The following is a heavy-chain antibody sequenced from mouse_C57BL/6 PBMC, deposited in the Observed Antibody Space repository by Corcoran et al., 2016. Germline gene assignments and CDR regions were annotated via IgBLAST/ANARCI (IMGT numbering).Heavy chain of an antibody. J-gene: IGHJ1*03. Sequence: EVQLQQSGPELVKPGASVKISCKASGYTFTDYYMNWVKQSHGKSLEWIGDINPNNGGTSYNQKFKGKATLTVDKSSSTAYMELRSLTSEDSAVYYCAREYYFVWGTGTTVTVSS. D-gene: IGHD1-1*01. CDR1: GYTFTDYY. V-gene: IGHV1-26*01. CDR2: INPNNGGT. CDR3: AREYYFV.